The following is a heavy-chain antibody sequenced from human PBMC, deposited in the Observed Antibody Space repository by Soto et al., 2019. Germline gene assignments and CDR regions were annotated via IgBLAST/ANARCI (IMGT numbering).Heavy chain of an antibody. CDR2: IYYSGST. CDR1: GGSISSSSYY. CDR3: ARAVRETGDSYYYYMDV. V-gene: IGHV4-39*07. Sequence: SETLSLTCTVSGGSISSSSYYWGWIRQPPGKGLEWIGSIYYSGSTYYNPSLKSRVTISVDTSKNQFSLKLSSVTAADTAVYYCARAVRETGDSYYYYMDVWGKGTTVTVSS. D-gene: IGHD7-27*01. J-gene: IGHJ6*03.